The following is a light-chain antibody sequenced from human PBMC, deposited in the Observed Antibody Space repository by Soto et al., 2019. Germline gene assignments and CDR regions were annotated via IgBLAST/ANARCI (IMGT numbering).Light chain of an antibody. CDR1: QSVKTF. J-gene: IGKJ5*01. CDR2: DAS. CDR3: QQRSNWPPIT. V-gene: IGKV3-11*01. Sequence: EIVLTQSPATLSLSPGERATLSCRASQSVKTFLFWYQQRPGQAPRLLIYDASHRAAGIPARFSGSGFGTDFTLTISSLEPEDAAVYYCQQRSNWPPITFGQGTRLAIK.